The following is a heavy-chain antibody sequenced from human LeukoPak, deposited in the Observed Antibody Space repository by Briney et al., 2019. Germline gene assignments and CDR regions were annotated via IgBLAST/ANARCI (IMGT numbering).Heavy chain of an antibody. V-gene: IGHV4-61*08. CDR3: ARLRWAVAGPDY. J-gene: IGHJ4*02. CDR1: GGSISSGGYY. Sequence: SETLSLTCTVSGGSISSGGYYWSWIRQPPRKGLEWIGYIYYSGSTDYNPSLKSRVAMSIDTSKKQFSLRLSSVTAADTAVYYCARLRWAVAGPDYWGQGTLVTVSS. D-gene: IGHD6-19*01. CDR2: IYYSGST.